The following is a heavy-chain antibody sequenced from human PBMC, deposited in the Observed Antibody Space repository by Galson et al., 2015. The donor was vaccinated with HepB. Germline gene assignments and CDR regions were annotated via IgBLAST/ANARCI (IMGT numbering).Heavy chain of an antibody. CDR1: GYSFTSYG. CDR2: ISAYNGNT. Sequence: QSGAEVKKPGESLRISCKGSGYSFTSYGISWVRQAPGQGLEWMGWISAYNGNTNYAQKLQGRVTMTTDTSTSTAYMELRSLRSDDTAVYYCAISRDGYNPLWGQGTLVTVSS. D-gene: IGHD5-24*01. V-gene: IGHV1-18*01. J-gene: IGHJ4*02. CDR3: AISRDGYNPL.